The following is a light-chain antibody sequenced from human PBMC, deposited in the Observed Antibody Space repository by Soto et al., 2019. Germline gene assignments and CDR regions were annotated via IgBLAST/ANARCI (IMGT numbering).Light chain of an antibody. J-gene: IGKJ4*01. CDR1: QSVRRY. CDR2: DAS. Sequence: EIVLTQSPATLSLSPGERATLSCRASQSVRRYLAWYQQKHGQAPRLLIYDASNRATGIPARFSGSGSGTDFTLTISSLEPEDFAIYYCQQRSNWPPVTFGGGTKVEIK. V-gene: IGKV3-11*01. CDR3: QQRSNWPPVT.